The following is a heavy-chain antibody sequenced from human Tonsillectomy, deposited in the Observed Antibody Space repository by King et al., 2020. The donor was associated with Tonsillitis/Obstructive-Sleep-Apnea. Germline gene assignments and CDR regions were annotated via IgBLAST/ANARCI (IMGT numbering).Heavy chain of an antibody. CDR2: TYYRSKWNS. Sequence: VQLQQSGPGLVKPSQTLSLTCAISGDSVSSDTAAWNWIRQSPSRGLEWLGRTYYRSKWNSDYAVSVKSRITIHTDTSKNQVSLQLNSVTPEDTAIYYCARGWWHLPYYYSYYYMDVWGKGSTVTVSS. CDR3: ARGWWHLPYYYSYYYMDV. CDR1: GDSVSSDTAA. D-gene: IGHD2-15*01. J-gene: IGHJ6*03. V-gene: IGHV6-1*01.